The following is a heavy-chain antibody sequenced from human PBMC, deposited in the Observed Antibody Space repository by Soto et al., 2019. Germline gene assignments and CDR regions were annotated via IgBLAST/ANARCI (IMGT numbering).Heavy chain of an antibody. J-gene: IGHJ5*02. D-gene: IGHD2-8*01. V-gene: IGHV3-33*01. CDR1: GFIFSSYG. CDR3: ARDTYCTTNGCQGRRFDP. Sequence: PGGSLRLSCAASGFIFSSYGMHWVRQAPGKGLEWVALIWYDESNKYYADSVKGRFTISRDNSKNTLFLQMNSLRAEDTALYYCARDTYCTTNGCQGRRFDPWGQGTLVTVSS. CDR2: IWYDESNK.